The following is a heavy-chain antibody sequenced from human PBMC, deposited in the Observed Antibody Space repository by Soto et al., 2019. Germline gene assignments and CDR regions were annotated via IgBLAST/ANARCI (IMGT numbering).Heavy chain of an antibody. V-gene: IGHV3-9*01. CDR3: AKERGYCSSTSCLPFDY. Sequence: PGGSLRLSCAASGFTFDDYAMHWVRQAPGKGLEWVSGISWNSGSMGYADSVKGRFTISRDNAKNSLYLQMNSLRAEDTALYYCAKERGYCSSTSCLPFDYWGQGTLVTVSS. CDR1: GFTFDDYA. D-gene: IGHD2-2*01. CDR2: ISWNSGSM. J-gene: IGHJ4*02.